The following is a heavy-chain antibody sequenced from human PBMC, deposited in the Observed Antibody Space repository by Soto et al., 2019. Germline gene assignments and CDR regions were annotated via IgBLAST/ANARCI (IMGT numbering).Heavy chain of an antibody. J-gene: IGHJ6*02. CDR3: AKDHGMDV. V-gene: IGHV3-23*01. CDR2: ISGSGGST. CDR1: GLTFNDYA. Sequence: XKFFRLSCVASGLTFNDYATAWVRKSPGKGLEWVSSISGSGGSTYYADSVKGRFTISRDNSKNTVFLQMNSLRPEDTDVYYCAKDHGMDVWGQGATVTVSS.